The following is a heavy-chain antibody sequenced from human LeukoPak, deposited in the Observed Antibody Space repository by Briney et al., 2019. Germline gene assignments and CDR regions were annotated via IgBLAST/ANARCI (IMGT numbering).Heavy chain of an antibody. CDR3: ARDPGRQYSSVADV. Sequence: GGSLRLSCAASGFTFSSYGMHWVRQAPGKGLEWVAAISYDGNNKYYADSVKGRFTISRDNAKNSLYLQMDSLRAADTAVYYCARDPGRQYSSVADVWGQGTTVTVS. CDR2: ISYDGNNK. D-gene: IGHD3-22*01. CDR1: GFTFSSYG. J-gene: IGHJ6*02. V-gene: IGHV3-33*05.